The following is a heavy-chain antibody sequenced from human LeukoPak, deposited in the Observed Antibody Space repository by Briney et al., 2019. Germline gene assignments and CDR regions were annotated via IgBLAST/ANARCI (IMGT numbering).Heavy chain of an antibody. CDR2: IIPIFGTA. CDR3: ARDNSVRDEAWWFNP. J-gene: IGHJ5*02. Sequence: SVKVSCKASVGTFSSYATSWVRQAPGQGLEWVGGIIPIFGTANYAQKFQGRVTITADESTSTAYMELSSLRSEDTAVYYCARDNSVRDEAWWFNPWGQGTLVTVSS. V-gene: IGHV1-69*13. D-gene: IGHD5-24*01. CDR1: VGTFSSYA.